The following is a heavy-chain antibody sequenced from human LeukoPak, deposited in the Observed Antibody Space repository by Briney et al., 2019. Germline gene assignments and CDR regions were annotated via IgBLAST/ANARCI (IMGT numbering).Heavy chain of an antibody. V-gene: IGHV3-30*18. Sequence: PGGSLRLSCAASGFIVGNNYMSWVRQAPGKGLEWVAVISSDGTDKYYTDSVRGRFTISRDNSKNTLYLQMNSLRAEDTAVYYCAKDLGRSTMVRGGFDYWGQGTLVTVSS. CDR2: ISSDGTDK. J-gene: IGHJ4*02. CDR3: AKDLGRSTMVRGGFDY. D-gene: IGHD3-10*01. CDR1: GFIVGNNY.